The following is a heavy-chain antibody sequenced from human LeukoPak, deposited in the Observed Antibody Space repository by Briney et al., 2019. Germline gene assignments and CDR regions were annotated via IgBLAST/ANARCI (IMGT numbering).Heavy chain of an antibody. J-gene: IGHJ4*02. CDR3: ARPARYYYESSGYYYFDY. Sequence: ASVKVSCKASGGTFSSYAISWVRQAPGQGLEWMGGTIPIFGTANYAQKFQGRVTITTDESTSTAYMELSSLRSEDTAVYYCARPARYYYESSGYYYFDYWGQGTLVTVSS. D-gene: IGHD3-22*01. CDR2: TIPIFGTA. V-gene: IGHV1-69*05. CDR1: GGTFSSYA.